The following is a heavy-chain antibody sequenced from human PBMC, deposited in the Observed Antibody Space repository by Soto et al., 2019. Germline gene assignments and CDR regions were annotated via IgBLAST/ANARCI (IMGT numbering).Heavy chain of an antibody. CDR2: IISNTDGGTT. CDR1: GFIFSNAW. V-gene: IGHV3-15*01. CDR3: STEFVELYFFDY. D-gene: IGHD1-7*01. Sequence: PGGSLRLSCAGSGFIFSNAWVSWVRQAPGKGLEWVGRIISNTDGGTTDYAAPVQGRFIISRDDSKNTVYLQMNSLKIEDTAVYHCSTEFVELYFFDYWGQGTQVTVSS. J-gene: IGHJ4*02.